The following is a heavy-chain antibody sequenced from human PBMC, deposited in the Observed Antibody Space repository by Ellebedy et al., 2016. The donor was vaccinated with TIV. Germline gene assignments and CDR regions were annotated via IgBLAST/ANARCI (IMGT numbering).Heavy chain of an antibody. J-gene: IGHJ4*02. Sequence: GGSLRLXXAASGFTFSSYAMSWVRQAPGKGLEWVSAISGSGGSTYYADSVKGRFTISRDNSKNTLYLQMNSLRAEDTAVYYCAKGKGCSSTSCYFDYWGQGTLVTVSS. V-gene: IGHV3-23*01. CDR2: ISGSGGST. D-gene: IGHD2-2*01. CDR3: AKGKGCSSTSCYFDY. CDR1: GFTFSSYA.